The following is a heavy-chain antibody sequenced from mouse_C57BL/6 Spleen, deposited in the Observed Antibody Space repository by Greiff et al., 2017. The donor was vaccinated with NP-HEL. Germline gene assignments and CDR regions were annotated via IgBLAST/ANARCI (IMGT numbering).Heavy chain of an antibody. Sequence: EVKLVESGGGLVKPGGSLKLSCAASGFTFSDYGMHWVRQAPEKGLEWVAYISSGSSTIYYADTVKGRFTISRDNDKNTLFLQMTSLRSEYTAMYDYASGEGCYGGFAYWGQGTLVTVSA. CDR2: ISSGSSTI. CDR1: GFTFSDYG. D-gene: IGHD1-1*01. V-gene: IGHV5-17*01. J-gene: IGHJ3*01. CDR3: ASGEGCYGGFAY.